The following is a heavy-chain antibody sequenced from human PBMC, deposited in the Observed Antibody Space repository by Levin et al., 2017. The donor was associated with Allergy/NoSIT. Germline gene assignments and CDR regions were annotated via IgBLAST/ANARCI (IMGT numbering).Heavy chain of an antibody. CDR2: ISYDGSNK. CDR3: AREYNDPNYDYIWGSYRYTYYFDY. CDR1: GFTFSSYA. J-gene: IGHJ4*02. D-gene: IGHD3-16*02. V-gene: IGHV3-30-3*01. Sequence: GGSLRLSCAASGFTFSSYAMHWVRQAPGKGLEWVAVISYDGSNKYYADSVKGRFTISRDNSKNTLYLQMNSLRAEDTAVYYCAREYNDPNYDYIWGSYRYTYYFDYWGQGTLVTVSS.